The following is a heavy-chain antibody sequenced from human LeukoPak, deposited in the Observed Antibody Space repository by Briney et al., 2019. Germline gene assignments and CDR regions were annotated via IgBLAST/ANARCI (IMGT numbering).Heavy chain of an antibody. D-gene: IGHD3-22*01. V-gene: IGHV4-4*09. CDR2: IYTSGST. J-gene: IGHJ4*02. Sequence: SETLSLTCTVSGGSISGYYWSWIRQPPGKGLEWIGYIYTSGSTNYNPPLKSRVTISVDTSKNQFSLKLSSVTAADTAVYYCARLGYYDSSVDYWGQGTLVTVSS. CDR3: ARLGYYDSSVDY. CDR1: GGSISGYY.